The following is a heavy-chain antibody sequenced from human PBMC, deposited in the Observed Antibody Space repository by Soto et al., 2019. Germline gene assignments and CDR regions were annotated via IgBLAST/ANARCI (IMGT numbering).Heavy chain of an antibody. CDR2: ISAYNGNT. CDR1: GYTFTSYG. V-gene: IGHV1-18*01. CDR3: ARVYCSGGSCYHLDQ. J-gene: IGHJ1*01. D-gene: IGHD2-15*01. Sequence: GASVKVSCRASGYTFTSYGISWVRQAPGQGLEWMGWISAYNGNTNYAQKLQGRVTMTTDTSTSTAYMELSSLRAEDTAVYYCARVYCSGGSCYHLDQWAQRTPVTVS.